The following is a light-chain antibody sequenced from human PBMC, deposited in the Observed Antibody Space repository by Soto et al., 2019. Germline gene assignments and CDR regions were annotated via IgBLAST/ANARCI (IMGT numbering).Light chain of an antibody. Sequence: AIQVTQSPSSLSASVGDRVTITCRASQDIRGALAWYQRKPGKAPKLLIYDVSTLESGGPSRFSGSGSGTEFSLTISSLPPEDFGTEYCQQFNSYPITFGHGTRLEIK. CDR2: DVS. CDR1: QDIRGA. J-gene: IGKJ5*01. CDR3: QQFNSYPIT. V-gene: IGKV1-13*02.